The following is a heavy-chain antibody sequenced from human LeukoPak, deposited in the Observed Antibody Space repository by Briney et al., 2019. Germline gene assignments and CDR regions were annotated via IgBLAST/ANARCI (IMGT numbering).Heavy chain of an antibody. V-gene: IGHV3-7*01. CDR1: GFTFSSYW. CDR2: IKQDGSEK. Sequence: GGSLRLSCAGSGFTFSSYWMTWVRQAPGKGLEWVANIKQDGSEKNYADSVKGRFTITRDNAKNSLYLQMNSLRVDDTAVYYCARDRVGGFDYWGQGTLVTVSS. D-gene: IGHD1-26*01. J-gene: IGHJ4*02. CDR3: ARDRVGGFDY.